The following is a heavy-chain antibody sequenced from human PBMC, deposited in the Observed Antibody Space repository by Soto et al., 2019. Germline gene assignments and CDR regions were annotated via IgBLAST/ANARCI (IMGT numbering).Heavy chain of an antibody. D-gene: IGHD6-13*01. Sequence: QLQLQESGPGLVKPSETLSLTCTVSGGSISSSSYYWGWIRQPPGKVLEWNGSIYYRGRTYYYPCLKCRVTISVHTSKTQFSLKLSSLTAADTAVYYWESPIAAAGDDAFDIWGQGTMVTVSS. CDR1: GGSISSSSYY. V-gene: IGHV4-39*01. CDR2: IYYRGRT. J-gene: IGHJ3*02. CDR3: ESPIAAAGDDAFDI.